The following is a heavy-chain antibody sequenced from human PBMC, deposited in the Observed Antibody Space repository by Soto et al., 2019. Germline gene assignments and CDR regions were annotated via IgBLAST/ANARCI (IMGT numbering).Heavy chain of an antibody. CDR1: GFSFSSFA. CDR2: ISDDGASI. V-gene: IGHV3-48*03. Sequence: VGSLRLSCEASGFSFSSFAMNWVRQAPGRGLEWVSYISDDGASIYYADSLKGRFTISRDNAKNSLSPQMNNLRAEDTAVYYCARENSVQAWLHHFDHWGLGTLVTVSS. CDR3: ARENSVQAWLHHFDH. J-gene: IGHJ4*02. D-gene: IGHD5-18*01.